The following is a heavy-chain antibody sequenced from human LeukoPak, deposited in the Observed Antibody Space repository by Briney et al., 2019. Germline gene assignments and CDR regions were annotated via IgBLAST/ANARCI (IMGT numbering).Heavy chain of an antibody. CDR1: GGTFSSYA. CDR3: ATSLVATIFDH. D-gene: IGHD5-12*01. Sequence: SVKVSCKASGGTFSSYAISWVRQAPGQGLEWMGRIIPILGIANYAQKFQGRVTITADKSTSTAYMELSSLRSEDTAVYYCATSLVATIFDHWGQGTLVTVSS. V-gene: IGHV1-69*04. CDR2: IIPILGIA. J-gene: IGHJ4*02.